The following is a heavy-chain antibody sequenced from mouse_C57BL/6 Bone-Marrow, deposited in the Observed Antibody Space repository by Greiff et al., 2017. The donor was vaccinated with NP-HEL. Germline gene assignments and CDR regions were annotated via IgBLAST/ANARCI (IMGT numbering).Heavy chain of an antibody. V-gene: IGHV1-26*01. CDR1: GYTFTDYY. CDR3: ARRNYYGSSYYFDY. Sequence: VQLQQSGPELVKPGASVKISCKASGYTFTDYYMNWVKQSHGKSLEWIGDINPNNGGTSYNQKFKGKATLTVDKSSSTAYMELRSLTSEDSAVYYCARRNYYGSSYYFDYWGQGTTLTVSS. D-gene: IGHD1-1*01. CDR2: INPNNGGT. J-gene: IGHJ2*01.